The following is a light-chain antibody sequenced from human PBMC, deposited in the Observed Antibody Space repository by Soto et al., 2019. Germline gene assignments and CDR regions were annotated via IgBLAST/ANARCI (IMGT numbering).Light chain of an antibody. J-gene: IGLJ1*01. CDR3: CSYAGSYYV. CDR2: DVT. V-gene: IGLV2-11*01. Sequence: QSARTQPRSMSGTPGQSVAISCTGRSSDIGGYNYVSWYQQHPDKAPKVMIYDVTKRPSGVPDRFSGSKSGTTASLTISGLQAEDEADYYCCSYAGSYYVFGTGTKVTVL. CDR1: SSDIGGYNY.